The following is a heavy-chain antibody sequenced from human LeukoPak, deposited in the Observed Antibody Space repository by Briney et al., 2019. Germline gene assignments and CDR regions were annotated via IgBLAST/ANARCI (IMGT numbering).Heavy chain of an antibody. CDR2: INPNSGGT. J-gene: IGHJ4*02. CDR3: ARVPITDYYDFWSGYLSPPPFDY. V-gene: IGHV1-2*02. CDR1: GYTFTGYY. Sequence: ASVKVSCKASGYTFTGYYMHWVRQAPGQGLEWMGWINPNSGGTNYAQKFQGRVTMTRDTSISTAYMELSRLRSDDTAVYYCARVPITDYYDFWSGYLSPPPFDYWGQGTLVTVSS. D-gene: IGHD3-3*01.